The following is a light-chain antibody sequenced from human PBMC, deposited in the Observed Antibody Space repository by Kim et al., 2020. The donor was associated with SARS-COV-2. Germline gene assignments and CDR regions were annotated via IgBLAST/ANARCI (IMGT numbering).Light chain of an antibody. V-gene: IGLV1-47*01. J-gene: IGLJ3*02. CDR1: RSNIGNNY. Sequence: QAVVTQPPSASGTPGQRVIISCSGGRSNIGNNYVYWYQQFPGTAPKLLIFRNNQRPSGVPDRFSGSKSGTSASLAISGLRSDDEATYYCAAWDDSLFGLFGGGTQLTVL. CDR3: AAWDDSLFGL. CDR2: RNN.